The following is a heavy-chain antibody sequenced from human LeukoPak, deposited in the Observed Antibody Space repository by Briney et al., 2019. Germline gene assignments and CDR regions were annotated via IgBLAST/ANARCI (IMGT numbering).Heavy chain of an antibody. CDR2: MNPNSGNT. CDR1: GYTFTSYD. V-gene: IGHV1-8*03. D-gene: IGHD6-25*01. J-gene: IGHJ4*02. Sequence: ASVKVSCKASGYTFTSYDINWVRQATGQGLEWMGWMNPNSGNTGYAQKFQGRVTITRNTSISTAYMELSSLRSEDTAVYYCARDSSAHYFDYWGQGTLVTVSS. CDR3: ARDSSAHYFDY.